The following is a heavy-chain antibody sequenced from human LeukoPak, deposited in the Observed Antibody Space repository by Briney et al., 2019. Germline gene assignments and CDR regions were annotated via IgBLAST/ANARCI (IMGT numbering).Heavy chain of an antibody. CDR2: IKQDGSEK. J-gene: IGHJ6*03. CDR3: AREYGDYYYMDV. Sequence: GGSLRLSCAASGLTFSSYWMSWVRQAPGKGLEWVANIKQDGSEKYYVDSVKGRFTISRDNAKNPLYLQMNSLRAEDTAVYYCAREYGDYYYMDVWGKGTTVTVSS. CDR1: GLTFSSYW. V-gene: IGHV3-7*01. D-gene: IGHD4-17*01.